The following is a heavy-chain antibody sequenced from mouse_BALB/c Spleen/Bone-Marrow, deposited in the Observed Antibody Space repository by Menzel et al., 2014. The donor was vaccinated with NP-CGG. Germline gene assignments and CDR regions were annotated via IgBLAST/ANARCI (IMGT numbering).Heavy chain of an antibody. CDR2: ISGGSSTI. CDR3: ARGVYGYVKYAMDY. CDR1: GFTFSSFG. Sequence: EVQRVESGGGLVQPGGSRKLSCAASGFTFSSFGMHWVRQAPEKGLEWVAYISGGSSTIYYADTVKGRLTISRDNPKNTLFLQMTSLRSEDTAMHYCARGVYGYVKYAMDYWGQGTSVTVSS. D-gene: IGHD1-2*01. V-gene: IGHV5-17*02. J-gene: IGHJ4*01.